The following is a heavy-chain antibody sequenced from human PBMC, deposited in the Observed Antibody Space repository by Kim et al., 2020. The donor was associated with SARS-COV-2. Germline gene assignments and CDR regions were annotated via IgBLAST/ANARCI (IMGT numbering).Heavy chain of an antibody. CDR2: ISYDGSNK. CDR1: GFTFSSYA. Sequence: GGSLRLSCAASGFTFSSYAMHWVRQAPGKGLEWVAVISYDGSNKYYADSVKGRFTISRDNSKNTLYLQMNSLRAEDTAVYYCARARNSLYDYVWGSFDAFDIWGQGTMVTVSS. J-gene: IGHJ3*02. D-gene: IGHD3-16*01. V-gene: IGHV3-30*04. CDR3: ARARNSLYDYVWGSFDAFDI.